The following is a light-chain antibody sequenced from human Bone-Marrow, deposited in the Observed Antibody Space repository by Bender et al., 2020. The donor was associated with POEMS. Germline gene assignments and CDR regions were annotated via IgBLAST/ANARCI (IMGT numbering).Light chain of an antibody. CDR3: QAWDTDSVM. Sequence: SYEVTQPPSVSVSPGQTASITCSGDDLGDKYVAWYQQKPGQSPVLVIYQDTKRPSGIPERFSGSNSGNTATLSISGTQATDEADYYCQAWDTDSVMVGGGTKLTVL. CDR2: QDT. J-gene: IGLJ2*01. CDR1: DLGDKY. V-gene: IGLV3-1*01.